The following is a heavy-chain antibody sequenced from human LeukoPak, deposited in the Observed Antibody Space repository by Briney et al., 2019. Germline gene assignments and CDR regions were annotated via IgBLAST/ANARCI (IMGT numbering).Heavy chain of an antibody. CDR2: IYYSGST. D-gene: IGHD3-9*01. CDR3: ARTRYFDWF. V-gene: IGHV4-59*08. Sequence: KSSETLSLTCTVSGGSISSYYWSWIRQPPGKGLEWIGYIYYSGSTNYNPSLKSRVTISVDTSKNQFSLKLSSVTAADTAVYYCARTRYFDWFWGQGTLVTVSS. J-gene: IGHJ4*02. CDR1: GGSISSYY.